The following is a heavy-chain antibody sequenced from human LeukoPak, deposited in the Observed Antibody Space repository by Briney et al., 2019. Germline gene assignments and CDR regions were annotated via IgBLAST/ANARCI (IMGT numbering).Heavy chain of an antibody. D-gene: IGHD6-19*01. J-gene: IGHJ4*02. CDR1: GGSISSSSYY. CDR3: VRSQQWLVPDY. CDR2: IYYSGST. Sequence: PSETLSLTCTVSGGSISSSSYYWGWIRQPPGKGLEWIGSIYYSGSTYYNPSLKSRVTITVDTSKNQFSLKLSSVTAADTAVYYCVRSQQWLVPDYWGQGALVTVSS. V-gene: IGHV4-39*01.